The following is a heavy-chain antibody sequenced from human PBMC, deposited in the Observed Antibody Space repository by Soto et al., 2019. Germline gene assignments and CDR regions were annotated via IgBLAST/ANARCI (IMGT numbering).Heavy chain of an antibody. J-gene: IGHJ5*02. CDR3: ATKVYDSSGYNWFDP. D-gene: IGHD3-22*01. CDR1: GFTFSSYS. CDR2: ISSSSSTI. Sequence: PGGSLRLSCAASGFTFSSYSMNWVRQAPGKGLEWVSYISSSSSTIYYADSVKGRFTISRDNAKNSLYLQMNSLRDEDTAVYYCATKVYDSSGYNWFDPWGQGTLVTVSS. V-gene: IGHV3-48*02.